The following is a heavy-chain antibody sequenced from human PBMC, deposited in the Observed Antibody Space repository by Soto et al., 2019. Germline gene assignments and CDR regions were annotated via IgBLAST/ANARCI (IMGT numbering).Heavy chain of an antibody. CDR1: GFTFSSYG. CDR2: IWFDGSNK. J-gene: IGHJ4*02. V-gene: IGHV3-33*01. D-gene: IGHD1-26*01. Sequence: QVQLVESGGGVVQPGRSLRLSCAASGFTFSSYGMHWVRQAPGKGLEWVAVIWFDGSNKYYADSVKGRVTISRDNSKNSLYLQMNSLRDEDTAVYYCARGGSYYLVGYLGQGTLVTVSP. CDR3: ARGGSYYLVGY.